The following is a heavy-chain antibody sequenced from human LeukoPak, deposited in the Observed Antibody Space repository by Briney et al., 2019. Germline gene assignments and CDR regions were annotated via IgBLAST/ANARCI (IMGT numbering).Heavy chain of an antibody. CDR1: GFPFVDYA. CDR3: TRPNLYYFVY. Sequence: GGPLLLSCTAAGFPFVDYAMSWVRQAPGKGLEGVGFIISKAYGGTTEYAASVKGRFTISRDYSKSIAYLQMSSLKPEDTAVYYCTRPNLYYFVYWGQGPLVTVSS. CDR2: IISKAYGGTT. V-gene: IGHV3-49*04. J-gene: IGHJ4*02.